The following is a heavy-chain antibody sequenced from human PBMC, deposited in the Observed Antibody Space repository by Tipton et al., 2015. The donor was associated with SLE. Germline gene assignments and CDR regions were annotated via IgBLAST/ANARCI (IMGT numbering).Heavy chain of an antibody. D-gene: IGHD1-1*01. CDR3: ARYSLTNWHRDR. V-gene: IGHV4-59*01. Sequence: TLSLTCTVSGGSMSTYYWSLIRLPPGKGLEWIGYIYYSGGTSYNPSLNSRVTISVDTSRNQFSLKLTSVTAADSAVYYCARYSLTNWHRDRWGRGTLVTVSA. J-gene: IGHJ2*01. CDR1: GGSMSTYY. CDR2: IYYSGGT.